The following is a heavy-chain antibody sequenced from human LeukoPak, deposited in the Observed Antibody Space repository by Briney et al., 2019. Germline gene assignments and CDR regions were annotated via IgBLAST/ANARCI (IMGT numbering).Heavy chain of an antibody. J-gene: IGHJ4*02. CDR2: IYHSGST. CDR3: ARAPRLEIVVVPAAMSPPVWFFDY. D-gene: IGHD2-2*01. CDR1: GGSISSSNW. V-gene: IGHV4-4*02. Sequence: PSETLSLTCAVSGGSISSSNWWSWVRQPPGKGLEWIGEIYHSGSTNYNPSLKGRVTISVDKSKNQFSLKLSSVTAADTAVYYCARAPRLEIVVVPAAMSPPVWFFDYWGQGTLVTVSS.